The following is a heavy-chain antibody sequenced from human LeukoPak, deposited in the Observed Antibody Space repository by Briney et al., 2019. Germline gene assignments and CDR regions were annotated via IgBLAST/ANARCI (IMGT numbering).Heavy chain of an antibody. CDR1: GFTFSSYG. J-gene: IGHJ6*03. V-gene: IGHV3-23*01. CDR3: ARRGQWFGESEYYMDV. CDR2: ISGSGGST. D-gene: IGHD3-10*01. Sequence: KPGGSLRLSCAASGFTFSSYGMSWVRQAPGKGLEWVSAISGSGGSTYYADSVKGRFTISRDNSKNTLYLQMNSLRAEDTAVYYCARRGQWFGESEYYMDVWGKGTTVTISS.